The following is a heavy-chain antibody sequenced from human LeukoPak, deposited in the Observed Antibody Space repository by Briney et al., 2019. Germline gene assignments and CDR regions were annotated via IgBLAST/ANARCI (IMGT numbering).Heavy chain of an antibody. CDR3: ARPLSL. Sequence: GGSLRLSCAASGFTFSSYSMNWVRQAPGKGLEWVAVIWYDGSNKYYADSVKGRFTISRDNSKNTLYLQMNSLRAEDTAVYYCARPLSLWGQGTLVTVSS. CDR1: GFTFSSYS. J-gene: IGHJ4*02. CDR2: IWYDGSNK. V-gene: IGHV3-33*08.